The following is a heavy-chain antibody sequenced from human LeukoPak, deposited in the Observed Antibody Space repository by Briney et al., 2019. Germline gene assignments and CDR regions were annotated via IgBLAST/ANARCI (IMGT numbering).Heavy chain of an antibody. V-gene: IGHV1-46*01. J-gene: IGHJ4*02. CDR3: ARVYYDSSGYYALGY. Sequence: ASVKVSCKASGYTFTSYYMHWVRQAPGQGLEWMGIINPSGGSTSYAQKFQGRVTMTRDMSTSTVYMELSSLRSEDTAVYYCARVYYDSSGYYALGYWGQGTMVTVSS. CDR1: GYTFTSYY. D-gene: IGHD3-22*01. CDR2: INPSGGST.